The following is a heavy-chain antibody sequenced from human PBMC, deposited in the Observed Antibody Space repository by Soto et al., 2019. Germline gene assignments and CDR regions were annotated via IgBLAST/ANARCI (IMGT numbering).Heavy chain of an antibody. V-gene: IGHV3-30*18. CDR1: GFTFSNYG. CDR2: ISDDGSNK. CDR3: TKRRNVLRFLEWSSGMEV. D-gene: IGHD3-3*01. J-gene: IGHJ6*02. Sequence: LRLSCAASGFTFSNYGMHWVRQAPGKGLEWVAFISDDGSNKYYADSMKGRFTMSRDNSKSTLYLQMNSLRVEDTAVYYCTKRRNVLRFLEWSSGMEVWDQETTVTVSS.